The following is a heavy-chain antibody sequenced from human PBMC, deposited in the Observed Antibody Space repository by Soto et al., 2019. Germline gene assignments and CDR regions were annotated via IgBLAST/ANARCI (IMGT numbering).Heavy chain of an antibody. D-gene: IGHD2-15*01. CDR1: GGTFSTYA. J-gene: IGHJ6*02. V-gene: IGHV1-69*13. Sequence: SVKVSCKAPGGTFSTYAISWVRQAPGQGLEWMGGVIPIFGTPKYAQKFQGRVTITADESTSTGYMELRSLRSEDTAVYYCARSQGGSSSLDIYYYYYYGMDVWGQGTKVTVSS. CDR3: ARSQGGSSSLDIYYYYYYGMDV. CDR2: VIPIFGTP.